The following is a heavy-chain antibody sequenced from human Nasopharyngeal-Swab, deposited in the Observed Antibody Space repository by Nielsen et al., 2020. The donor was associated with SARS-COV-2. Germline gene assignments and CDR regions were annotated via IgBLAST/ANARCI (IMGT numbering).Heavy chain of an antibody. CDR2: IIPIFGTA. D-gene: IGHD3-10*01. CDR1: GGTFSSYA. Sequence: SVKVSCKASGGTFSSYAISWVRQAPGQGLEWMGGIIPIFGTANYAQKFQGRVTITADESTSTAYMELSSLRSEDTAVYYCARGGYYGPGSYFHYYYGMDVWGQGTTVTVSS. CDR3: ARGGYYGPGSYFHYYYGMDV. J-gene: IGHJ6*02. V-gene: IGHV1-69*13.